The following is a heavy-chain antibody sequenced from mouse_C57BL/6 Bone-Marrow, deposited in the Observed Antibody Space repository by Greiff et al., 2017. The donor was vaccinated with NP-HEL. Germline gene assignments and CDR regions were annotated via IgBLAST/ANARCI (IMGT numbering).Heavy chain of an antibody. J-gene: IGHJ4*01. CDR2: IWTGGGT. V-gene: IGHV2-9-1*01. CDR1: GFSLTSYA. D-gene: IGHD2-3*01. CDR3: ALKRGYYPDYYAMDY. Sequence: VQRVESGPGLVAPSQSLSITCTVSGFSLTSYAISWVRQPPGKGLEWLGVIWTGGGTNYNSALKSRLCISKDNSKSQVFLKMNSLQTDDTARYYCALKRGYYPDYYAMDYWGQGTSVTVSS.